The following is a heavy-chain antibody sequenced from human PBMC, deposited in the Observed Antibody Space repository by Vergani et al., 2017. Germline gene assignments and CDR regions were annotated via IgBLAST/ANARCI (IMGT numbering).Heavy chain of an antibody. D-gene: IGHD3-3*01. Sequence: QVQLVESGGGVVQPGRSLRLSCAASGFTFSSDRMHWVRQAPGKGLEWVAVISYYGSNKYYADSVNGRFTISRDNSKNTLYLQMNSLRAEDTAVYYCAKVASDFWSGQGAFDFWGQGTMVTVSS. CDR1: GFTFSSDR. CDR3: AKVASDFWSGQGAFDF. V-gene: IGHV3-30*18. J-gene: IGHJ3*01. CDR2: ISYYGSNK.